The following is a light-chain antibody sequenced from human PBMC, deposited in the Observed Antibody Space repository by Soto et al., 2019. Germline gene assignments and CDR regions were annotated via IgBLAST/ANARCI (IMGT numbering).Light chain of an antibody. J-gene: IGLJ1*01. Sequence: SSELTQPPSVSVSPGQTASITCSGDKLGNKYVSWYQQKPGQSPVLVIYQHSKRPSGIPERFSGSNSGNTATLTISGTQAIDEADYYCQAWDSSTAVFGTGTKLTVL. CDR2: QHS. CDR3: QAWDSSTAV. V-gene: IGLV3-1*01. CDR1: KLGNKY.